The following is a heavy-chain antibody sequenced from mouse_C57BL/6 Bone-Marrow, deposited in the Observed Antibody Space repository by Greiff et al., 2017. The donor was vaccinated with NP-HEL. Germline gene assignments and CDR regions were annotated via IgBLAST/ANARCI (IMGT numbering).Heavy chain of an antibody. V-gene: IGHV1-26*01. CDR3: APHYYGSTY. J-gene: IGHJ2*01. CDR2: INPNNGGT. D-gene: IGHD1-1*01. CDR1: GYTFTDYY. Sequence: EVQLQQSGPELVKPGASVKISCKASGYTFTDYYMNWVKQSHGKSLEWIGDINPNNGGTSYNQKFKGKATLTVDKSSSTAYMELRSLTSEDSAVYYCAPHYYGSTYWGQGTTLTVSS.